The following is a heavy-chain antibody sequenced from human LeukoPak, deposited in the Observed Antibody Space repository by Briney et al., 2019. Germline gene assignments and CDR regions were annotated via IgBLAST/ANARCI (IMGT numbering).Heavy chain of an antibody. D-gene: IGHD3-22*01. Sequence: GASVKVSCKASGYTFTSYYMHWVRQAPGQGLEWMGIINPSGGSTSYAQKFQGRVTMTRDTSISTAYMELSRLRSDDTAAYYCAKTYYYDSSGSNWFDPWGQGTLVTVSS. CDR1: GYTFTSYY. CDR3: AKTYYYDSSGSNWFDP. CDR2: INPSGGST. J-gene: IGHJ5*02. V-gene: IGHV1-46*01.